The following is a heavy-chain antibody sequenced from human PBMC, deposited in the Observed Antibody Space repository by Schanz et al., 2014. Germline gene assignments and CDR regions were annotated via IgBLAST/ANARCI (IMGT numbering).Heavy chain of an antibody. D-gene: IGHD3-22*01. J-gene: IGHJ3*01. Sequence: EVQLVESGGGLAQPGGSLRLSCAASGITFSGYSMNWVRQAPGKGLEWVSYISGSSSTKYYADSVKGRFTISRDNGKNSFFLQINSLRAEAPAVYFCPRDYESALSPPRHDAFDVWGQGTVVTVSS. CDR1: GITFSGYS. CDR2: ISGSSSTK. CDR3: PRDYESALSPPRHDAFDV. V-gene: IGHV3-48*01.